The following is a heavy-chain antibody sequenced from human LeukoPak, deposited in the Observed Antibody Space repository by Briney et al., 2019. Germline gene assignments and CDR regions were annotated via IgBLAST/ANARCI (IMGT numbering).Heavy chain of an antibody. J-gene: IGHJ3*02. CDR1: GFTFSSYS. V-gene: IGHV3-21*01. D-gene: IGHD3-22*01. CDR3: ARDPSLYYYDSSGSRPDDAFDI. Sequence: GGSLRLSCAASGFTFSSYSMNWVRQAPGKGLEWVSSISSSSSYIYYADSVKGRFTISRDNAKNSLYLQMNSLRAEDTAVYYCARDPSLYYYDSSGSRPDDAFDIWGQGTMVTVSS. CDR2: ISSSSSYI.